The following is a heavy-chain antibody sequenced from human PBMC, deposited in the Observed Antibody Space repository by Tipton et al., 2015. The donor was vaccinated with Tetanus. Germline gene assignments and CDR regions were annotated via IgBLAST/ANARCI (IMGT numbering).Heavy chain of an antibody. CDR2: ISGSGGST. CDR1: GFTFSSYA. D-gene: IGHD3-22*01. CDR3: ANDREGSMIVVVTPDY. J-gene: IGHJ4*02. V-gene: IGHV3-23*01. Sequence: SLRLSCAASGFTFSSYAMSWVRQAPGKGLEWVSAISGSGGSTYYADSVKGRFTISRDNSKNTLYLQMNSLRAEDTAVYYCANDREGSMIVVVTPDYWGQGTLVTVSS.